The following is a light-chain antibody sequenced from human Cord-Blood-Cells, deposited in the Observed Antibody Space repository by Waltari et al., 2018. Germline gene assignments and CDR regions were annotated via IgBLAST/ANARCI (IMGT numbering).Light chain of an antibody. V-gene: IGLV2-23*01. CDR3: CSYAGSSTVV. CDR2: ESS. Sequence: QSALTQPASVSGSPGHTTTIPCPVTCSDVRSHNIFSWYQQHPAKATKLMIYESSKRPSGVSRRFSGSKSGNTASLTISGLQAEDEADYYCCSYAGSSTVVFGGGTKLTVL. CDR1: CSDVRSHNI. J-gene: IGLJ2*01.